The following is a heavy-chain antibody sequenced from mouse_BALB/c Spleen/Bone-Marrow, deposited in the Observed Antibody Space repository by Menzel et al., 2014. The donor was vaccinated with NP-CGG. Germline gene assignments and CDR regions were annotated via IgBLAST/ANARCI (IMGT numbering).Heavy chain of an antibody. V-gene: IGHV7-3*02. J-gene: IGHJ4*01. Sequence: DVMLVESGGGLVQPGGSLRLSCATSGSTFTDYYMSWVRQPPGKALEWLGFIRNKANGYTTEYSASVKGRFTISRDNSQSILYLQMNTLRAEDSAAYYCARDDYYAMDYWGQGTSVTVSS. CDR1: GSTFTDYY. CDR2: IRNKANGYTT. CDR3: ARDDYYAMDY.